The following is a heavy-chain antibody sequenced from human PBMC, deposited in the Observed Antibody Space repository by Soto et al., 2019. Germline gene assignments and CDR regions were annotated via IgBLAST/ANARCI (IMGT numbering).Heavy chain of an antibody. J-gene: IGHJ4*02. CDR1: GFTFSSYG. V-gene: IGHV3-33*01. CDR2: IWYDGSNK. Sequence: QVQLVESGGGVVQPGRSLRLSCAASGFTFSSYGMHWVRQAPGKGLEWVAVIWYDGSNKYYADSVKGRFTISRDNSKNTRYLQMNSLRAEDTAVYYCARDLPSRAVAGTGYWGQGTLVTVSS. D-gene: IGHD6-19*01. CDR3: ARDLPSRAVAGTGY.